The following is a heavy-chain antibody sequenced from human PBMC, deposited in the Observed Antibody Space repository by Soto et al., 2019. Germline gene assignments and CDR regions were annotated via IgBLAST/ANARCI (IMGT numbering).Heavy chain of an antibody. CDR1: GYSFTSYW. Sequence: ESLKISCKGSGYSFTSYWISWVRQMPGKGLEWMGRIDPSDSYTNYSPSFQGHVTISADKSISTAYLQWSSLKASDTAMYYCARHTNGVSSADYWGQGTLVTVSS. V-gene: IGHV5-10-1*01. J-gene: IGHJ4*02. CDR3: ARHTNGVSSADY. D-gene: IGHD2-8*01. CDR2: IDPSDSYT.